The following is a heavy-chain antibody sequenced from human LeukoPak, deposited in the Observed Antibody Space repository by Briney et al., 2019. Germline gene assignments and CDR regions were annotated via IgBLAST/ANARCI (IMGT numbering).Heavy chain of an antibody. D-gene: IGHD3-16*01. V-gene: IGHV4-4*07. CDR1: GGSISDFH. J-gene: IGHJ4*02. Sequence: SETLSLTCTVSGGSISDFHWSWIRQPAGKGLEWIGHVNINEGPKYNPSLRSRVTISVDTSKNQFSLKLSSVTAADTAVYYCARGSGGVFRSSTFDYWGQGTLVTVSS. CDR3: ARGSGGVFRSSTFDY. CDR2: VNINEGP.